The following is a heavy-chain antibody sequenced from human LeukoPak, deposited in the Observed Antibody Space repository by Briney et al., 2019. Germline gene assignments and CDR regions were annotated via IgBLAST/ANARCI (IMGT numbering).Heavy chain of an antibody. CDR2: INHGGST. D-gene: IGHD2-21*02. CDR3: ARDPYCGGDCYSGWFDP. V-gene: IGHV4-34*01. CDR1: GGSFSGYY. J-gene: IGHJ5*02. Sequence: SETLSLTCAVYGGSFSGYYWSWIRQPPGKGLEWIGEINHGGSTNYNPSLKSRVTISVDTSKNQFSLKLSSVTAADTAVYYCARDPYCGGDCYSGWFDPWGQGTLVTVSS.